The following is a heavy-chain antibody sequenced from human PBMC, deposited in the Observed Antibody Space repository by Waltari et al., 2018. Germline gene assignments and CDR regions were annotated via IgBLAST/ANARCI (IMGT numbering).Heavy chain of an antibody. J-gene: IGHJ4*02. CDR1: GYTFTSYY. Sequence: QVQLVQSGAEVKKPGASVKVSCKASGYTFTSYYMHWVRQAPGQGLEWMGIINPSGGSTSYAQKFQGRVTMTRETSTSTVYMELSSLRSEDTAVYYCARSGGGGVDTAMATPYWGQGTLVTVSS. CDR2: INPSGGST. CDR3: ARSGGGGVDTAMATPY. D-gene: IGHD5-18*01. V-gene: IGHV1-46*01.